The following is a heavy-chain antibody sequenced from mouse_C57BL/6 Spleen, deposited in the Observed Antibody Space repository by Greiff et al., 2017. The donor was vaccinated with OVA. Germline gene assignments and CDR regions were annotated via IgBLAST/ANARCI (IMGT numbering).Heavy chain of an antibody. V-gene: IGHV14-1*01. CDR1: GFTFKDYY. Sequence: VQLQQSGAELVRPGASVKLSCTASGFTFKDYYMHWVKQRPEQGLEWIGRIDPEDGDTEYAPKFQGKATMTADTSSNTAYLQLSSLASEDTAVDYCTTAKVVDYAMDYWGQGTSVTVSS. CDR3: TTAKVVDYAMDY. CDR2: IDPEDGDT. D-gene: IGHD1-1*01. J-gene: IGHJ4*01.